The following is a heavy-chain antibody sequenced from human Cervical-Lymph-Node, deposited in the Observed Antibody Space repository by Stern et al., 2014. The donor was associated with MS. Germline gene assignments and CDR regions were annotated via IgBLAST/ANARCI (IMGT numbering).Heavy chain of an antibody. CDR3: ARQTTAWASDV. D-gene: IGHD1-14*01. J-gene: IGHJ4*02. Sequence: EVQLVESGAELIRPGESLKISCKGSGFKFSIYWIAWGRQMPGKGLEWMGIIYPGDSETRYNPSFQGQGTMSSDKSTSTAYLQWSILNASDTAMYFCARQTTAWASDVWGQGTLVTVSS. CDR1: GFKFSIYW. V-gene: IGHV5-51*01. CDR2: IYPGDSET.